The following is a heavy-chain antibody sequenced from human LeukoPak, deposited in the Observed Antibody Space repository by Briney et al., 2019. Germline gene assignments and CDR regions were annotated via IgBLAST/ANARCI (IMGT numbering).Heavy chain of an antibody. D-gene: IGHD6-19*01. CDR1: GGSISSGDHY. V-gene: IGHV4-30-4*01. J-gene: IGHJ4*02. CDR2: IYYSGTT. Sequence: SQTLSLTCTVSGGSISSGDHYWSWIRQPPGKGLEWIGYIYYSGTTSYNPSLKSRVTISVDTSKNQFSLKLSSVTAADTAVYYCARNRRYSSGWYYFDYWGQGTLITVSS. CDR3: ARNRRYSSGWYYFDY.